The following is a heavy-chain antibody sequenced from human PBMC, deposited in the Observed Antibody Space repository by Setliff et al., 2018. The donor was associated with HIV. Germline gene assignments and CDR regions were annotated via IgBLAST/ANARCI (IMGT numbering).Heavy chain of an antibody. J-gene: IGHJ4*02. D-gene: IGHD3-3*01. CDR2: INVGNGDT. Sequence: ASVKVSCKASGYTFTSYAMHWVRQAPGQRLEWMGWINVGNGDTKFPQRFQGRVTITRGTSASIAYMELSSLTSEDTAVYYCARDHGNGRAYNFWSGYYSFDYWGQGTLVTVSS. CDR3: ARDHGNGRAYNFWSGYYSFDY. V-gene: IGHV1-3*01. CDR1: GYTFTSYA.